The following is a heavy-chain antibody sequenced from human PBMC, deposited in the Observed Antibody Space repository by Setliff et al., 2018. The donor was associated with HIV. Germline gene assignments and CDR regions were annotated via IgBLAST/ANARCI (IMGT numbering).Heavy chain of an antibody. Sequence: GGSLRLSCVASGFTFSSYVMHWVRQAPGKGLEWVALISYDGSNKYYADSVKGRFTISRDNTKNTLSLQMNSLRAEDTAVYYCTRGGTYYDYWGQGTLVTVSS. J-gene: IGHJ4*02. V-gene: IGHV3-30*04. CDR2: ISYDGSNK. CDR1: GFTFSSYV. D-gene: IGHD1-26*01. CDR3: TRGGTYYDY.